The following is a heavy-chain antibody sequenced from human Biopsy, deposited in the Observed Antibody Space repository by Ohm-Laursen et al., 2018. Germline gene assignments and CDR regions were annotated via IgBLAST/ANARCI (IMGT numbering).Heavy chain of an antibody. CDR3: ATKLTGYFHH. V-gene: IGHV1-69*06. CDR2: NIPILGTG. D-gene: IGHD3-9*01. CDR1: GGTFSNYG. J-gene: IGHJ1*01. Sequence: ASVKVSCKAPGGTFSNYGVSWVRQAPGQGLEWLGGNIPILGTGNYAQKFQDRVTVAADTSTSTATTELRSLRSDDTAVYYCATKLTGYFHHWGQGTLVIVSS.